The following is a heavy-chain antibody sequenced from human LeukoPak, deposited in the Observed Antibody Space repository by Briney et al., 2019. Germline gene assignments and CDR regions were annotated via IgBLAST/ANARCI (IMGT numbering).Heavy chain of an antibody. V-gene: IGHV3-48*01. D-gene: IGHD6-13*01. CDR3: AKVKTHSSSWYNDY. J-gene: IGHJ4*02. CDR2: ISSSSSTI. CDR1: GFTFSSYN. Sequence: HPGGSLRLSCAASGFTFSSYNMNWVRQAPGKGLEWVSYISSSSSTIYYGDSVKGRFTISRDNAKNSLYLQMNSLRAEDTAVYYCAKVKTHSSSWYNDYWGQGTLVTVSS.